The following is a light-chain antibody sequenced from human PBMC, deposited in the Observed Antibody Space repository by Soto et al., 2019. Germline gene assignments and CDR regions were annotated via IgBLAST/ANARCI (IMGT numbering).Light chain of an antibody. J-gene: IGKJ2*01. V-gene: IGKV3-20*01. CDR2: AAS. Sequence: EIVLTQSPGTLSLSPGERATLSCRASQSVSSVRLAWYQQKPGQAPRLLIYAASTRATGIPDRFSGSRSGTDFTLTISRLEPEDFAVYSCQQYGSSPLYTFGQGTKLEIK. CDR3: QQYGSSPLYT. CDR1: QSVSSVR.